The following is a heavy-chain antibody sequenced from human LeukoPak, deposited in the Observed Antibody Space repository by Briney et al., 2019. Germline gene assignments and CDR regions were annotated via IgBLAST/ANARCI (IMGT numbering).Heavy chain of an antibody. V-gene: IGHV3-74*01. J-gene: IGHJ6*04. Sequence: GGSLRLSCAASGFTFSSDWMHWVRQAPGEGLVWVSRITNDASSTCYADSVKGRFTISRDNAKNTLYLEMSSLRAEDTAVYYCVRDSSVTRMDVWGKGTTVTVSS. CDR1: GFTFSSDW. CDR3: VRDSSVTRMDV. CDR2: ITNDASST. D-gene: IGHD4-17*01.